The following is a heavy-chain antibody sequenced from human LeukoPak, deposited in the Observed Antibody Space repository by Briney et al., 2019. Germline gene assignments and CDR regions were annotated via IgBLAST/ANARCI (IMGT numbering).Heavy chain of an antibody. CDR2: ISGSGGST. Sequence: PGGSLRLSCAASGFTVSSYARSWVRQAPGKGREWVSAISGSGGSTYYADSVKGRFTFSRDNSKNTLYMQMNSLRAEDTAVYYCAKAVNWKVAYYYYYMDVWGKGTTVTVSS. D-gene: IGHD1-1*01. CDR1: GFTVSSYA. V-gene: IGHV3-23*01. J-gene: IGHJ6*03. CDR3: AKAVNWKVAYYYYYMDV.